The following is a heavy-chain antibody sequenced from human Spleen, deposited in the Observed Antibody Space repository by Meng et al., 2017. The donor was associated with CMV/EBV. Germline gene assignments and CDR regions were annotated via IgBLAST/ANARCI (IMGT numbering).Heavy chain of an antibody. CDR1: GFTFTSYS. V-gene: IGHV3-21*01. Sequence: SGFTFTSYSMHWVRQAPGKGLEWVSSISSSSSYIYYADSVKGRFTISRDNARNSLYLQMNSLRAEDTAVYYCARDDFWSGYYGNFDYWGQGTLVTVSS. J-gene: IGHJ4*02. D-gene: IGHD3-3*01. CDR3: ARDDFWSGYYGNFDY. CDR2: ISSSSSYI.